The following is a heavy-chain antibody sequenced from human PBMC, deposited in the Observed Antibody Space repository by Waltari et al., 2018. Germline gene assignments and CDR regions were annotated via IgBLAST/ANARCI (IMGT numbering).Heavy chain of an antibody. CDR1: GGSFSGYY. Sequence: QVQLQGWGAGLLRPSETLSLTCAVSGGSFSGYYWSWIRQSPGKGLEWIGDVNHGGDTNYSPSLGSRDTISVDMSKNQFSLKMRAVTAADTAIYYCARAPGYKGYFDYWGRGTLVTVSS. J-gene: IGHJ4*02. V-gene: IGHV4-34*01. CDR2: VNHGGDT. CDR3: ARAPGYKGYFDY. D-gene: IGHD5-12*01.